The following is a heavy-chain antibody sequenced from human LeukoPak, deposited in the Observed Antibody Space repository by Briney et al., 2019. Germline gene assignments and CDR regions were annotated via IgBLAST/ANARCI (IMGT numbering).Heavy chain of an antibody. Sequence: ASVKVSCKASGYTFTGYYMHWVRQAPGQGLEWMGWINPNSGGTNYAQKFQGRVTMTRDTSISTAYMELSRLRSDDTAVYYCARGLVPAAINWFDPWGQGTLVTVSS. V-gene: IGHV1-2*02. CDR1: GYTFTGYY. D-gene: IGHD2-2*01. J-gene: IGHJ5*02. CDR3: ARGLVPAAINWFDP. CDR2: INPNSGGT.